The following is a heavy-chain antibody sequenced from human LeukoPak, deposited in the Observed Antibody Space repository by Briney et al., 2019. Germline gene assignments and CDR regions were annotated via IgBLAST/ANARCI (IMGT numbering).Heavy chain of an antibody. CDR3: ARSRRDNYYYYYGMDV. CDR1: GFTFSSYE. Sequence: GGSLRLSCAASGFTFSSYEMTWVRQAPGKGLEWVSNISSSDTTIHYADSVRGRFTISRDNARNSLYLQMNSLRAEDTAVYYCARSRRDNYYYYYGMDVWGQGTTVTVSS. D-gene: IGHD5-24*01. V-gene: IGHV3-48*03. J-gene: IGHJ6*02. CDR2: ISSSDTTI.